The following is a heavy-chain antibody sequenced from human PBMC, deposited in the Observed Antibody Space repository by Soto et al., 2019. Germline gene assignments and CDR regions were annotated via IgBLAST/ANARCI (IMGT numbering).Heavy chain of an antibody. CDR1: GXTFSSYT. Sequence: SVKVSCKASGXTFSSYTISWVRQAPGQGLEWMGRIIPILGETIYAQKFQGRVTMTEDTSTDTAYMELSSLRSEDTAVYYCATRPLVSGWYDRFHHWGQGPLVTVSS. CDR3: ATRPLVSGWYDRFHH. D-gene: IGHD6-19*01. CDR2: IIPILGET. V-gene: IGHV1-69*02. J-gene: IGHJ1*01.